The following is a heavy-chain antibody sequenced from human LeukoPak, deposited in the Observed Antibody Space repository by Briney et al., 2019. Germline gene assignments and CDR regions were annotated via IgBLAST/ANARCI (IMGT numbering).Heavy chain of an antibody. CDR2: IGTSGDYI. Sequence: GGSLRLSCTASGFIFSTYNMNWVRQAPGKGLEWVSSIGTSGDYIYYADSVQGRFTISRDDAKNSLYLQLNSLRAEDTAVYAGDPNMTGYDFGVPGLRSLYYYGMDVWGQGTTVTVSS. CDR1: GFIFSTYN. D-gene: IGHD5-12*01. CDR3: DPNMTGYDFGVPGLRSLYYYGMDV. J-gene: IGHJ6*02. V-gene: IGHV3-21*06.